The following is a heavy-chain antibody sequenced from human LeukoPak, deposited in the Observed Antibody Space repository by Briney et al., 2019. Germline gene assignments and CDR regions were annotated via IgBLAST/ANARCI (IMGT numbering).Heavy chain of an antibody. CDR1: GGSFSGYY. V-gene: IGHV4-34*01. CDR3: ARGENYSDP. Sequence: SETLSLTCAVYGGSFSGYYWSWIRQPPGKGLEWIGEINHSGSANYNPSLKSRVTISVDTSKNQFSLKLSSVTAADTAVYYCARGENYSDPWGQGTLVTVSS. D-gene: IGHD2-21*01. J-gene: IGHJ5*02. CDR2: INHSGSA.